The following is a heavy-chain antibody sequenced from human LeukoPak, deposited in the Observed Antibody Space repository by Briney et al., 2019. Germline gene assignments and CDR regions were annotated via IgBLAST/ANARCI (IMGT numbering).Heavy chain of an antibody. CDR1: GGSFSGYY. CDR2: INHSGST. V-gene: IGHV4-34*01. D-gene: IGHD2-2*01. J-gene: IGHJ4*02. Sequence: SETLSLTCAVYGGSFSGYYWSWIRQPPGKGLEWIWEINHSGSTNYNPSLKSRVTISVDTSKNQFSLKLSSVTAADTAVYYCARVPRYCSSTSCYRGRIFDYWGQGTLVTVSS. CDR3: ARVPRYCSSTSCYRGRIFDY.